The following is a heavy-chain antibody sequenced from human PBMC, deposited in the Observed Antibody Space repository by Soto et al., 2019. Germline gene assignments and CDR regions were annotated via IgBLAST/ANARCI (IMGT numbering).Heavy chain of an antibody. CDR1: GFTFSTHA. CDR2: ISKSGDST. V-gene: IGHV3-64*01. CDR3: ARLGSGLDY. J-gene: IGHJ4*02. Sequence: EVQLVESGGGLVQPGGSLRLSCAASGFTFSTHAMHWVRQAPGKGLEHVSAISKSGDSTFHANSVEGRFTISRDNPKNTLYLQMGSLRAEDMAVYYCARLGSGLDYWGQGTLVTVSS. D-gene: IGHD3-3*01.